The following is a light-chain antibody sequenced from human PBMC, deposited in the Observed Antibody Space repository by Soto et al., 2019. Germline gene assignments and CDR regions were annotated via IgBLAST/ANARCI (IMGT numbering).Light chain of an antibody. V-gene: IGKV1-39*01. Sequence: TMSPSSVPASIGDRVTITCRASETVAKSLNWYRQKPGKAPELLIYATSHLQSGVPSRFSGSGSGTDFTLTINTLQPEDFATYCCQLSDSTLRTFGQGAKVDIK. CDR2: ATS. J-gene: IGKJ1*01. CDR1: ETVAKS. CDR3: QLSDSTLRT.